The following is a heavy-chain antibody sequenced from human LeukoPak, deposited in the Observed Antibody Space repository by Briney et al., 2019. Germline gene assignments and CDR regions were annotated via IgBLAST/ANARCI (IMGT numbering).Heavy chain of an antibody. CDR2: ISSSSSTI. Sequence: GGSLRLSCAASGFTFNSYSMNWARQAPGKGLEWVSYISSSSSTIYYADSVKGRFTISRDNAKNSLYLQMNSLRAEDTAVYYCARALIWGAFDIWGQGTMVTVSS. V-gene: IGHV3-48*01. D-gene: IGHD3-16*01. CDR1: GFTFNSYS. J-gene: IGHJ3*02. CDR3: ARALIWGAFDI.